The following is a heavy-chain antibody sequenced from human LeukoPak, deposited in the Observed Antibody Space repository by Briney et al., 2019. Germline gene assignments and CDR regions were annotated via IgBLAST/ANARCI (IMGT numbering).Heavy chain of an antibody. CDR2: ISGSGGST. V-gene: IGHV3-23*01. CDR1: GFTFSNAW. CDR3: AKQEAYSNSKPFDY. Sequence: GGSLRLSCAASGFTFSNAWMTWGRQAPGKGLEWVSAISGSGGSTYYADSVKGRFTISRDNSKNTLYLQMNSLRAEDTAAYYCAKQEAYSNSKPFDYWGQGTLVTVSS. D-gene: IGHD4-11*01. J-gene: IGHJ4*02.